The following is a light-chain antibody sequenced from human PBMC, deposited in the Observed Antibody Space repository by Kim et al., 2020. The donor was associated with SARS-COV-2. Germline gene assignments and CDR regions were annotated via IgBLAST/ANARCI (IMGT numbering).Light chain of an antibody. Sequence: GQRVTISCSGSRSNIGINYAYWYQQVPGTAPKLLIYKNNQRPSGLPDRFSASKSGTSASLAISGLRSEDEADYYCASWDDSLGARVFGGGTQLTVL. V-gene: IGLV1-47*01. J-gene: IGLJ2*01. CDR3: ASWDDSLGARV. CDR1: RSNIGINY. CDR2: KNN.